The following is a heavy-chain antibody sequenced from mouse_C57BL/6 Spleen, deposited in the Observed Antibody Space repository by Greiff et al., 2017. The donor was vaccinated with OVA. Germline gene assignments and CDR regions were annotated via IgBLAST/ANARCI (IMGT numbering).Heavy chain of an antibody. CDR1: GYTFTGYY. CDR3: ARPYYGNYFDY. V-gene: IGHV1-26*01. J-gene: IGHJ2*01. D-gene: IGHD2-10*01. CDR2: INPNNGGT. Sequence: EVQLQQSGPELVKPGASVKISCKASGYTFTGYYMNWVKQSHGKSLEWIGDINPNNGGTSYNQKFKGKATLTVDKSSSTAYMELRSLTSEDSAVYYCARPYYGNYFDYWGQGTTLTVSS.